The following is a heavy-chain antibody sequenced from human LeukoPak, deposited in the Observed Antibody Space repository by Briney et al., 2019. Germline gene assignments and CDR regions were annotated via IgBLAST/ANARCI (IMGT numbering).Heavy chain of an antibody. V-gene: IGHV4-59*01. CDR3: ARSSGSGSYLSRYYFDY. D-gene: IGHD3-10*01. J-gene: IGHJ4*02. Sequence: SETLSLTCTVSGGSISSYYWTWIRQPPGKGLEWIGYIYYSGSTNYNPSLKSRVTISVGTSKNQFSLKLSSVAAADTAVYYCARSSGSGSYLSRYYFDYWGQGTLVTVSS. CDR1: GGSISSYY. CDR2: IYYSGST.